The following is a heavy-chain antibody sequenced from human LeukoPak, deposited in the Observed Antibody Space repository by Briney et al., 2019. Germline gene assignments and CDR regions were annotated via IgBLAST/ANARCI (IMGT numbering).Heavy chain of an antibody. Sequence: GGSLRLSCAASGFTFSSYAMHWVRQAPGKGLEWVAVISYDGSNKYYADSVKGRFTISRDNSKNTLYLQMNSLRAEDTAVYYCARTSEGKQLVYSDYWGQGTLATVSS. CDR2: ISYDGSNK. V-gene: IGHV3-30-3*01. CDR1: GFTFSSYA. J-gene: IGHJ4*02. CDR3: ARTSEGKQLVYSDY. D-gene: IGHD6-6*01.